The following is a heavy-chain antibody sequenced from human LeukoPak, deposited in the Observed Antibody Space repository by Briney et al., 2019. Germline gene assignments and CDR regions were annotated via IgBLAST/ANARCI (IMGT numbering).Heavy chain of an antibody. J-gene: IGHJ4*02. D-gene: IGHD6-6*01. V-gene: IGHV1-2*02. CDR2: INPNSGDT. CDR1: GYTLTGYY. CDR3: AKRSITAQYYFDY. Sequence: ASVKVSCKASGYTLTGYYLHWVRQAPGPGLEWMGWINPNSGDTNYAQKFQGRVTMTRDTSISTAYMELSRLRSDDTAVYYCAKRSITAQYYFDYWGQGTLVTVSS.